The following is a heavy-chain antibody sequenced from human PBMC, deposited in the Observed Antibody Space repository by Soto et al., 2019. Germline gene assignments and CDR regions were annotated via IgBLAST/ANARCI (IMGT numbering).Heavy chain of an antibody. V-gene: IGHV4-59*08. CDR3: ARGTATAYYYYGMDV. D-gene: IGHD5-12*01. CDR1: GGSISSYY. J-gene: IGHJ6*02. Sequence: SETLSLTCTVSGGSISSYYWSWIRQPPGKGLEWIGYIYYSGSTYYNPSLKSRVTISVDTSKNQFSLKLSSVTAADTAVYYCARGTATAYYYYGMDVWGQGTTVTVSS. CDR2: IYYSGST.